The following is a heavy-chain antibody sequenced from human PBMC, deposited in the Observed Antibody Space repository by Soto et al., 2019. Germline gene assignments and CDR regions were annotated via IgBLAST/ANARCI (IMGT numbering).Heavy chain of an antibody. CDR1: GGSISSSSYY. D-gene: IGHD3-16*01. Sequence: PSETLSLTCTVSGGSISSSSYYWGWIRQPPGKGLEWIGSIYYSGSTYYNPSLKSRVTISVDTSKNQFSLKLSSVTAADTAVYYCASAPYDDYIWGSPGNWFDPWGQGTLVTVSS. V-gene: IGHV4-39*01. CDR3: ASAPYDDYIWGSPGNWFDP. CDR2: IYYSGST. J-gene: IGHJ5*02.